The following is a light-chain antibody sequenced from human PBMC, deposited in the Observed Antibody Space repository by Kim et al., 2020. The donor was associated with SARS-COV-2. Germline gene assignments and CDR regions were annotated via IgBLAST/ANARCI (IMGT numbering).Light chain of an antibody. CDR2: DVS. CDR1: SSDVGGHNS. J-gene: IGLJ3*02. V-gene: IGLV2-14*03. CDR3: NSFTSSVTQV. Sequence: QSALTQPASVSGSLGQSITISCTGTSSDVGGHNSVSWFQQHPGKPPKLIIYDVSNRPWGVSYRFSGSKSGNTASLSISGLQAEDEADYFCNSFTSSVTQVFGGGTQLTVL.